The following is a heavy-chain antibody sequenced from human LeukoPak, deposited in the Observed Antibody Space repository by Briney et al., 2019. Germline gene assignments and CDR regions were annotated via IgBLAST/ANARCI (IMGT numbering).Heavy chain of an antibody. CDR1: GGSISSGDYY. V-gene: IGHV4-30-4*01. Sequence: TPSETLSLTCTVSGGSISSGDYYWSWIRQPPGKGLEWIGYIYYSGSTNYNPSLKSRVTISLDTSKSQFSLKLSSVTAADTAVYYCARSPIRAQLGYNWFDPWGQGTLVTVSS. D-gene: IGHD6-6*01. J-gene: IGHJ5*02. CDR2: IYYSGST. CDR3: ARSPIRAQLGYNWFDP.